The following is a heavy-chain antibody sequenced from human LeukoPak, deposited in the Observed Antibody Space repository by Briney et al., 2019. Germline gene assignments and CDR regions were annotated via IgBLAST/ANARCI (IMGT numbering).Heavy chain of an antibody. D-gene: IGHD3-3*01. J-gene: IGHJ4*02. CDR1: RFTFSSYS. CDR2: INSDSRTI. Sequence: PGGSLRLSCAASRFTFSSYSMNWVRQAPGKGLEWLSYINSDSRTIYHADSVKGRFTISRDNAKNSLYLQMTSLRAEDTAVYYCARGRPYYDFWSGSTHDYWGQGTLVTVSS. V-gene: IGHV3-48*04. CDR3: ARGRPYYDFWSGSTHDY.